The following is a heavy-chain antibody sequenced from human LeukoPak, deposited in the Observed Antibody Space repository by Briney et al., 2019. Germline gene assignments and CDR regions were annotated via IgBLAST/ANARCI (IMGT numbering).Heavy chain of an antibody. J-gene: IGHJ6*04. CDR1: GFAFSTYD. V-gene: IGHV3-30*02. D-gene: IGHD3-10*02. CDR2: IRNDGSTK. CDR3: AELGITMIGGV. Sequence: GGSLRLSCAASGFAFSTYDMHWVRQTPGKGLEWVTFIRNDGSTKYYADSVKGRFTISRDNAKNSLYLQMNSLRAEDTAVYYCAELGITMIGGVWGKGTTVTISS.